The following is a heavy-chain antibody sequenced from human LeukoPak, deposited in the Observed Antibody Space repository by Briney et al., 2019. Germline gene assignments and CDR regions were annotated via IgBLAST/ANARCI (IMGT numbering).Heavy chain of an antibody. J-gene: IGHJ2*01. V-gene: IGHV1-2*02. CDR2: INPNSGGT. Sequence: ASVKVSCKASGYTFTGYYMHWVRQAPGQGLEWTGWINPNSGGTNYAQKFQGRVTMTRDTSISTAYMELSRLRSDDTAVYYCARDLEMATTLYWYFDLWGRGTLVTVSS. CDR1: GYTFTGYY. CDR3: ARDLEMATTLYWYFDL. D-gene: IGHD5-24*01.